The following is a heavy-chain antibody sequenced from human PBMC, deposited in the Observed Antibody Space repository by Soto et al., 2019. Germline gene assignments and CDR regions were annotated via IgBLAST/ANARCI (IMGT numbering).Heavy chain of an antibody. CDR2: ISGSGGST. J-gene: IGHJ5*02. Sequence: PGGSLRLSCAASGFTFSSYAMSWVRQAPGKGLEWVSAISGSGGSTYYADSVKGRFTISRDNSKNTLYLQMNSLRAEDTAVYYCAKDPSGSNHNWFDPWGQGTLVTSPQ. CDR3: AKDPSGSNHNWFDP. D-gene: IGHD1-26*01. CDR1: GFTFSSYA. V-gene: IGHV3-23*01.